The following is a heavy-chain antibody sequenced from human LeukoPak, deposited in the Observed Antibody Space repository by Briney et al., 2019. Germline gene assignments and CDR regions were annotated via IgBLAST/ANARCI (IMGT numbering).Heavy chain of an antibody. CDR1: GFTLDDYV. CDR3: VKGAAYHLGDAFDI. Sequence: PGGSLRLSCAASGFTLDDYVMNWVRQAPGKGPEWVSGISWNSGTIGYADSVKGRFTISRDNAKNSLYLQMNSLRAEDTALYYCVKGAAYHLGDAFDIWGQGTMVTVSS. J-gene: IGHJ3*02. V-gene: IGHV3-9*01. D-gene: IGHD2-15*01. CDR2: ISWNSGTI.